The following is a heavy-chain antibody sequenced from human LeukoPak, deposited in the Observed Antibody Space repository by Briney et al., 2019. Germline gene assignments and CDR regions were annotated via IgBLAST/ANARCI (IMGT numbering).Heavy chain of an antibody. D-gene: IGHD3-10*01. CDR2: ISSTSNTM. Sequence: GGSLRLSCAASGFTFSSYSMNWVRQAPGKGLEWVSYISSTSNTMYYADSAKGRFTISRDNAKTSLYLQMNSLTPEDTAVYYCARISVIRGLSSFDSWGQGTLVTVSS. J-gene: IGHJ4*02. CDR3: ARISVIRGLSSFDS. V-gene: IGHV3-48*04. CDR1: GFTFSSYS.